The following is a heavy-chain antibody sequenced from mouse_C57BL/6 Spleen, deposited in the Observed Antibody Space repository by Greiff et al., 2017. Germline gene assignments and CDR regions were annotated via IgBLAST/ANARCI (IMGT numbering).Heavy chain of an antibody. CDR3: TMFMTTVDFEY. J-gene: IGHJ2*01. CDR2: IDPETGGT. V-gene: IGHV1-15*01. D-gene: IGHD1-1*01. Sequence: QVQLQQSGAELVRPGASVTLSCKASGYTFTDYEMHWVKQTPVHGLEWIGAIDPETGGTAYNQKFKGKAILTADKSSSTAYMELRSLTSEDSAVYYCTMFMTTVDFEYWGQGTTLTV. CDR1: GYTFTDYE.